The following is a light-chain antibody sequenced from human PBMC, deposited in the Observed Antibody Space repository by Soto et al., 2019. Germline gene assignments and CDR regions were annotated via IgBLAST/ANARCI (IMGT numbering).Light chain of an antibody. Sequence: QSVLTQPPSASGTPGQRVTISCSGSSSNIGRNTVNWYHQLPGTAPKLLIYSNNQRPSGVPDRFSGSKSGTSASLAISGLQSEDEADYYCAAWDDSLNGPGYVFGTGTKVTVL. J-gene: IGLJ1*01. CDR1: SSNIGRNT. V-gene: IGLV1-44*01. CDR2: SNN. CDR3: AAWDDSLNGPGYV.